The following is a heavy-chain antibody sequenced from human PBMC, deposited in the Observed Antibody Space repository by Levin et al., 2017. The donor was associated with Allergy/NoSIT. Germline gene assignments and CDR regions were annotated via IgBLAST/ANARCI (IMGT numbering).Heavy chain of an antibody. V-gene: IGHV3-21*01. CDR1: FFLFLLSL. J-gene: IGHJ3*02. CDR3: ARVFGSGGSSGGVVFDI. CDR2: ISSSSSYI. D-gene: IGHD2-15*01. Sequence: GGFLSLSFFFSFFLFLLSLLNWVRQAPGKGLEWVSSISSSSSYIYYADSVKGRFTISRDNAKNSLYLQMNSLRAEDTAVYYCARVFGSGGSSGGVVFDIWGQGTMVTVSS.